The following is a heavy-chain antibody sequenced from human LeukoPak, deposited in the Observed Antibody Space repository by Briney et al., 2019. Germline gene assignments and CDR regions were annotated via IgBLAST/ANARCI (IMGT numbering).Heavy chain of an antibody. CDR1: GGSISSGGSR. V-gene: IGHV4-31*03. D-gene: IGHD5-24*01. Sequence: SQTLSLTCNVSGGSISSGGSRWSWIRQHPGKGLEWIGYIYYSGSTYYNPSLESRLTMSVDTSKNQFSLHLTSVTAADTAVYYCARVGYKYWGQGTLVTVSS. CDR2: IYYSGST. CDR3: ARVGYKY. J-gene: IGHJ4*02.